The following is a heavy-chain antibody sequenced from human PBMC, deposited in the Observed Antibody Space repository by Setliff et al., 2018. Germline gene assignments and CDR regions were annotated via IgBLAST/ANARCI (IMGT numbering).Heavy chain of an antibody. D-gene: IGHD6-19*01. CDR2: IKSKSDGGTT. CDR1: GFSFSNAW. J-gene: IGHJ6*03. CDR3: KSDPTARQWLELDYHPSHMVV. V-gene: IGHV3-15*01. Sequence: PGGSLRLSCAASGFSFSNAWMSWVRQAPGKGLEWVGRIKSKSDGGTTDYAAPVKDRYTISREDSKNTLYLEVSNLRTEDTAVYYCKSDPTARQWLELDYHPSHMVVWGRGTTVTVSS.